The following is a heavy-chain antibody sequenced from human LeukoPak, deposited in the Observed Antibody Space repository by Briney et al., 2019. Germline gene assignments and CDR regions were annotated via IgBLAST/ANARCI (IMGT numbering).Heavy chain of an antibody. CDR1: GGSFRGYY. J-gene: IGHJ4*02. CDR2: INHSGST. D-gene: IGHD6-13*01. CDR3: AREEAAAGTFDY. V-gene: IGHV4-34*01. Sequence: SETLSLTCAVYGGSFRGYYWSWIRQPPGKGLEWIGEINHSGSTNYNPSLKSRVTISVDTSKNQFSLKLSSVTAADTAVYYCAREEAAAGTFDYWGQGTLVTVSS.